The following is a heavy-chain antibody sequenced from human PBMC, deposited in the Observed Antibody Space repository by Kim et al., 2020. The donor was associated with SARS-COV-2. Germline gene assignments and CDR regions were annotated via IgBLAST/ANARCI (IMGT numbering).Heavy chain of an antibody. CDR2: IYYSGST. D-gene: IGHD3-10*01. J-gene: IGHJ6*02. CDR3: ARDRVPYGSGSYYYYYYGMDV. CDR1: GGSISSGGYY. Sequence: SETLSLTCTVSGGSISSGGYYWSWIRQHPGKGLEWIGYIYYSGSTYYNPSLKSRVTISVDTSKNQFSLKLSSVTAADTAVYYCARDRVPYGSGSYYYYYYGMDVWGQGTTVTVSS. V-gene: IGHV4-31*03.